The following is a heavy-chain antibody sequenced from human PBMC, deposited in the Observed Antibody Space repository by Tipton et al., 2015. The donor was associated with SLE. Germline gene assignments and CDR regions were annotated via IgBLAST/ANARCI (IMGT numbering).Heavy chain of an antibody. Sequence: QLVQSGGELKKTGASVNVSCKASRYTFSAYGIHWVRQAPGKGLEWMGWISGYNGNPKNAQIAEKFQGRVTLTTETSRSTAFLELRSLTSSDSALYYCARVLKPGTGLGYWGQGTLVTVSS. CDR2: ISGYNGNP. D-gene: IGHD6-19*01. J-gene: IGHJ4*02. CDR1: RYTFSAYG. CDR3: ARVLKPGTGLGY. V-gene: IGHV1-18*01.